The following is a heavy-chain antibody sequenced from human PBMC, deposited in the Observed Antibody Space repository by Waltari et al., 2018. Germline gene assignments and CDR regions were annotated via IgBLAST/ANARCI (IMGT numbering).Heavy chain of an antibody. J-gene: IGHJ4*02. V-gene: IGHV3-23*01. D-gene: IGHD1-20*01. CDR2: ITVGDDA. Sequence: EVQLLESGGDLVQPGGSLRLSCAASGIPFSNFPINWVRLAPGTGLEWVSAITVGDDAHYADSLRGRFTISRDSSKDTVHLQMNGLRVEDTAIYYCATPFYNWDDPLHSWGQGTPVTVSS. CDR1: GIPFSNFP. CDR3: ATPFYNWDDPLHS.